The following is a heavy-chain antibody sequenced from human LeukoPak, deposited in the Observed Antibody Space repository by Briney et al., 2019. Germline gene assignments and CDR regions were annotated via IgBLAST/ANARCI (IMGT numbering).Heavy chain of an antibody. Sequence: GGSLRLSCAASGFTFSSYAVSWVRQAPGKGLEWVSAISGSGGSTYYADSVKGRFTISRDNSKNTLYLQMNSLRAEDTAVYYCANSTPYNWNYLGYFDYWGQGTLVTVSS. D-gene: IGHD1-7*01. V-gene: IGHV3-23*01. J-gene: IGHJ4*02. CDR3: ANSTPYNWNYLGYFDY. CDR1: GFTFSSYA. CDR2: ISGSGGST.